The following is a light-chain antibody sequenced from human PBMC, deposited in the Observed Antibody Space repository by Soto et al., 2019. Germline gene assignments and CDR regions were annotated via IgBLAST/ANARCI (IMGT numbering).Light chain of an antibody. Sequence: QSALTQPASVSGSPGQSITISCSGTSNDVGASNHVSWYQQHPGKAPKLLLYEVTIRPSRISNRFSGSKSGNTASLTISGLQPEDEADYYCMSYKSSVAWVFGGGTKLTVL. J-gene: IGLJ3*02. CDR3: MSYKSSVAWV. CDR2: EVT. V-gene: IGLV2-14*01. CDR1: SNDVGASNH.